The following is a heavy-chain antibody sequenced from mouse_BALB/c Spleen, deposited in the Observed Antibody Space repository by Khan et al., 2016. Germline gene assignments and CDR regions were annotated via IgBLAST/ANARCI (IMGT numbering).Heavy chain of an antibody. CDR1: GYSITSDYA. J-gene: IGHJ1*01. D-gene: IGHD2-4*01. V-gene: IGHV3-2*02. Sequence: EVQLQESGPGLVKPSQSLSLTCTVTGYSITSDYAWNWIRQFPGNKLEWMGYISYSGYTIYNPSLKSRISITRDTSKNQFFLQLNSVTTADTATNYSARDDYGWYFYVGGAGTTVTVSS. CDR2: ISYSGYT. CDR3: ARDDYGWYFYV.